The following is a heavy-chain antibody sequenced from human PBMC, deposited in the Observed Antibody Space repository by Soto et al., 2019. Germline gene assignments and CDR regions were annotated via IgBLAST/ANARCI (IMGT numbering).Heavy chain of an antibody. CDR3: ARVYCICTLCHRHYYYYGMNV. CDR1: GYTFTSYD. Sequence: ASVKVSCKASGYTFTSYDINWVRQATGQGLEWMGWMNPNSGNTGYAQKFQGRVTMTRNTSISTAYMELSSLRSEDTAVYYCARVYCICTLCHRHYYYYGMNVWGQGSKVTVP. V-gene: IGHV1-8*01. D-gene: IGHD2-2*01. J-gene: IGHJ6*02. CDR2: MNPNSGNT.